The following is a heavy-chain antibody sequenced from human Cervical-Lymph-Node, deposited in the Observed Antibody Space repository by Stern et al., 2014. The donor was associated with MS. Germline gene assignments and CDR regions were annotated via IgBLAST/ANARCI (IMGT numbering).Heavy chain of an antibody. J-gene: IGHJ4*02. Sequence: EVQLVESGAELIRPGESLKISWKGSGYKFSIYWIAWVRQMPGKGLEWMGIIYPGDSDTRYSPSFQGKVTMSADKSTSTAYLQWSSLNASDTAMYFCARQTTAWASDVWGQGTLVTVSS. V-gene: IGHV5-51*01. D-gene: IGHD1-14*01. CDR3: ARQTTAWASDV. CDR2: IYPGDSDT. CDR1: GYKFSIYW.